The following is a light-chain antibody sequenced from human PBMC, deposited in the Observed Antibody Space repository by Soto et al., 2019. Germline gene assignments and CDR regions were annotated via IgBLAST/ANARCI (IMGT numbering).Light chain of an antibody. CDR3: CSYVGGYSYV. J-gene: IGLJ1*01. CDR2: DVS. Sequence: QSVLTQPRSVSGSPGQSVTVSCIGTSSDVGDYNSVSCNQQHQGKAPKLISYDVSKRPSGVPDRFSGSKSGNTASLTISGLQAEDEADYYCCSYVGGYSYVFGIGTKVTVL. V-gene: IGLV2-11*01. CDR1: SSDVGDYNS.